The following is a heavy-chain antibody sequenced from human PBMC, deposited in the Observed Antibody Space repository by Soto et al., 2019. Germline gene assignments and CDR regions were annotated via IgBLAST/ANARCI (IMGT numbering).Heavy chain of an antibody. V-gene: IGHV4-59*08. Sequence: QVQLQESGPGLVRPSETLSLTCTVSSDSISSYYWIWIRQSPGKGLEWIGYTDYSGNTNYNPSLKSRATISGDTSKNHFSLRLSSVTAADTAVYYCERAVGDPLYYLDYWGQGTLVTVSS. CDR3: ERAVGDPLYYLDY. CDR2: TDYSGNT. J-gene: IGHJ4*02. CDR1: SDSISSYY. D-gene: IGHD6-19*01.